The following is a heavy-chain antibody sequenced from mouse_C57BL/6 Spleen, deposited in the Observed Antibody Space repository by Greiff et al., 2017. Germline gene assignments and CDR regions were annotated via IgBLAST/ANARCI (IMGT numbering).Heavy chain of an antibody. D-gene: IGHD2-3*01. J-gene: IGHJ3*01. Sequence: VQLQQPGAELVKPGASVKLSCKASGYTFTSYWMHWVKQRPGQGLEWIGMIHPNSGSTNYNEKFKSKATLTVDKSSSTAYMQLSSLTSEDSAVYYCARRRDGYPWFAYWGQGTLVTVSA. CDR3: ARRRDGYPWFAY. V-gene: IGHV1-64*01. CDR2: IHPNSGST. CDR1: GYTFTSYW.